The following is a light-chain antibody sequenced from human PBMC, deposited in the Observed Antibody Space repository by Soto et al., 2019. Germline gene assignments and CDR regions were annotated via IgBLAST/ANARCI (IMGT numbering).Light chain of an antibody. V-gene: IGLV2-23*01. CDR3: CRYTSSTAI. Sequence: QSALTQPASVSGSPGQSITVSCTGTSTAVGGYSLVSWYHQNPGKAPKLVIYEGSKRPSGVSNRLSGFKSGNTASLTISGLQAEDEGDYYCCRYTSSTAIFGGGTQLTVL. J-gene: IGLJ2*01. CDR1: STAVGGYSL. CDR2: EGS.